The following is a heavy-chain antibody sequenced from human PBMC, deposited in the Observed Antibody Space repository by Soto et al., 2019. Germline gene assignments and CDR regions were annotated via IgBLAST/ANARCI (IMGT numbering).Heavy chain of an antibody. CDR2: ISYDGSNE. Sequence: VQLVESGGGVVQPGRSLRLSCAASGFTFSNYAMHWVRQAPGKGLEWVAVISYDGSNEYYADSVKGRFTISRDSSKNTLYLQMSSLRAEDTALYYCARDSYGMDVWGQGTTVTVSS. CDR1: GFTFSNYA. CDR3: ARDSYGMDV. J-gene: IGHJ6*02. V-gene: IGHV3-30-3*01.